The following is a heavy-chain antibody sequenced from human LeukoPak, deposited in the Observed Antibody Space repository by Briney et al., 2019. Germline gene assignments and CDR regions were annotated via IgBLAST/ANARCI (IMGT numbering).Heavy chain of an antibody. CDR1: GFTFSDYY. Sequence: GGSLRLSCAASGFTFSDYYMSWVRQAPGKGLEWVSFISSSGSTIYYADSVKGRFTISRDNAKNSLYLQMNSLRAEDTAVYYCARPTYYYGMDVWGQGTTVTVSS. V-gene: IGHV3-11*01. CDR3: ARPTYYYGMDV. CDR2: ISSSGSTI. J-gene: IGHJ6*02.